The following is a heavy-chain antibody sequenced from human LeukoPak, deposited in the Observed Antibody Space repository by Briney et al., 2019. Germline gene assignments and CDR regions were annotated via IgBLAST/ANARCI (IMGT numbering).Heavy chain of an antibody. CDR1: GFTFSSYG. V-gene: IGHV3-30*02. D-gene: IGHD3-10*01. CDR2: IRYDGSNK. Sequence: GGSLRLSCAASGFTFSSYGMHWVRQAPGRGLEWVAFIRYDGSNKYYADSVKGRFTISRDNSKNTLYLQMNSLRAEDTAVYYCARDIPDYYGSGSYSPAHDAFDIWGQGTMVTVS. J-gene: IGHJ3*02. CDR3: ARDIPDYYGSGSYSPAHDAFDI.